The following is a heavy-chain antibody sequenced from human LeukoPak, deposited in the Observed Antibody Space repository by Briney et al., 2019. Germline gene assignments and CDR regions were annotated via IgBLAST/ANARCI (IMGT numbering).Heavy chain of an antibody. CDR3: AGLYSSSWYTTPLTRFDY. J-gene: IGHJ4*02. CDR2: ISSSRSTI. Sequence: PGGSLRLSCAASGFTFSSYSMNWVRQAPGKGLEWVSYISSSRSTIYYADSVKGRFTISRDNAKNSLYLQMNSLRAEDTAVYYCAGLYSSSWYTTPLTRFDYWGQGTLVTVSS. CDR1: GFTFSSYS. D-gene: IGHD6-13*01. V-gene: IGHV3-48*04.